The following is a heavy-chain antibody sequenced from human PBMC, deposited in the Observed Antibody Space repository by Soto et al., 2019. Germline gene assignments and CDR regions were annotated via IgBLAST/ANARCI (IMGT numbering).Heavy chain of an antibody. CDR3: AGLMDSLFYRFDY. D-gene: IGHD2-8*01. V-gene: IGHV3-73*02. CDR2: IASRAHNYAT. CDR1: GFSLSGSF. Sequence: EVELVESGGGLVQPGGSLKLSCAASGFSLSGSFIHWVRQASGKGPEWVGRIASRAHNYATAYGTSVQGRFTVSRDDSLNTAYLHMNGLKTEDTAVYFCAGLMDSLFYRFDYWGRGILVTVSA. J-gene: IGHJ4*01.